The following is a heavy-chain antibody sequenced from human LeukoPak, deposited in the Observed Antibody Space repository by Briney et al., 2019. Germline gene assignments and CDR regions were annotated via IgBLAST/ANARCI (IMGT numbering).Heavy chain of an antibody. D-gene: IGHD3-10*01. J-gene: IGHJ4*02. V-gene: IGHV1-18*04. Sequence: ASVKVSCKASGYTFTSYGISWVRQAPGQVLEWMGWISAYNGNTNYAQKLQGRVTITADESTSTAYMELSSLRSEDTAVYYCARPRTTSGFGELGNWGQGTLVTVSS. CDR2: ISAYNGNT. CDR3: ARPRTTSGFGELGN. CDR1: GYTFTSYG.